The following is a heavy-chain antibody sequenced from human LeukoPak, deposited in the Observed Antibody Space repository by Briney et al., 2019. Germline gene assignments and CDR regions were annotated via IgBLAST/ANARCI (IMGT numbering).Heavy chain of an antibody. CDR3: ARNKRADI. D-gene: IGHD1/OR15-1a*01. Sequence: GGSLRLSCAASGFNFRSYWMSWVRQAPGKGLEWVANIKQDGSETNYVDSVRGRFTISRDNAKNSLSLQMISLRAEDTALYYCARNKRADIWGQGTMVTVSS. V-gene: IGHV3-7*01. CDR1: GFNFRSYW. J-gene: IGHJ3*02. CDR2: IKQDGSET.